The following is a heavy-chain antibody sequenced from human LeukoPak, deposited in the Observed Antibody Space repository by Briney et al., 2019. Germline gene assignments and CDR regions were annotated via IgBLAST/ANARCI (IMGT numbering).Heavy chain of an antibody. CDR1: GVSMTNDC. J-gene: IGHJ4*02. CDR3: ARITGYFDSGGSYYWGFFDY. D-gene: IGHD3-22*01. V-gene: IGHV4-59*01. CDR2: MSDSGQT. Sequence: PSETLSLTCSVSGVSMTNDCWPWIRQAPGKGLEWIGYMSDSGQTNYNPSLRSRATVSVDTSKSQCSLRLTSVTSADTAVYYCARITGYFDSGGSYYWGFFDYWGQGSLVTVSS.